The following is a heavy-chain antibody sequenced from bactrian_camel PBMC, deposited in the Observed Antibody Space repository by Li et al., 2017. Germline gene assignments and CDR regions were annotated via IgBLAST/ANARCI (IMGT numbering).Heavy chain of an antibody. CDR3: AKGGITWGDELDY. J-gene: IGHJ4*01. CDR1: GFQFADYP. CDR2: IAYDGWVS. D-gene: IGHD5*01. V-gene: IGHV3-1*01. Sequence: VQLVESGGGLVQPGGSLRLSRSASGFQFADYPMSWVRQAPGKGLEWVAQIAYDGWVSRYHDSAKGRFTISRDNAKNMLHLQLNSLKTDDTAMYYCAKGGITWGDELDYWGQGTQVTVS.